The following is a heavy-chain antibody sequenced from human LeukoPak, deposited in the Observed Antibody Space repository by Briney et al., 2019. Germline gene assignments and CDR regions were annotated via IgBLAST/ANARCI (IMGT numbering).Heavy chain of an antibody. V-gene: IGHV1-24*01. J-gene: IGHJ4*02. CDR1: GYTLTELS. Sequence: ASVNVSCKVSGYTLTELSMHWVRQAPGKGLEWMGGFDPEDGETIYAQKFQGRVTMTEDTSTDTAYMELSSLRSEDTAVYYCATDTSMRPGFCVYWGQGTLVTVSS. CDR3: ATDTSMRPGFCVY. CDR2: FDPEDGET. D-gene: IGHD2/OR15-2a*01.